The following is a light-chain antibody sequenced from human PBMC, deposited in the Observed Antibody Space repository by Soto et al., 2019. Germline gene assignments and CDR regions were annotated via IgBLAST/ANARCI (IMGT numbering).Light chain of an antibody. CDR1: QSVLYSSNNKNY. CDR3: QQYYSTPIT. J-gene: IGKJ5*01. Sequence: DIVMTQSPDSLAVSLGERATINCKSSQSVLYSSNNKNYLAWYQQKPGQPPKLLIYWASTRESGFPDRFSGSGSGPDFTLTISSLQAEDVAVYYCQQYYSTPITFGQGTRLEIK. CDR2: WAS. V-gene: IGKV4-1*01.